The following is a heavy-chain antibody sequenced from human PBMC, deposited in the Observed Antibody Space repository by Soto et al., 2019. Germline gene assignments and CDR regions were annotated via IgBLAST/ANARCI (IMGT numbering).Heavy chain of an antibody. D-gene: IGHD6-13*01. CDR3: ARDPTAAGTEGWFDP. CDR2: IIPIFGTA. J-gene: IGHJ5*02. Sequence: ASVKVSCKASGGTFSSYAISWVRQAPGQGLEWMGGIIPIFGTANYAQKFQGRVTITADKSTSTAYMELSSLRSEDTAVYYCARDPTAAGTEGWFDPWGQGTLVTV. CDR1: GGTFSSYA. V-gene: IGHV1-69*06.